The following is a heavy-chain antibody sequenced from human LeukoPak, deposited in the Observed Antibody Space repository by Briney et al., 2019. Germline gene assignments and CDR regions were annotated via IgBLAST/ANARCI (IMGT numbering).Heavy chain of an antibody. J-gene: IGHJ4*02. CDR3: AKGTERYREVSSFDS. CDR2: ISGRGDGT. Sequence: GGSLSLPCAASGFTFNTYTRNWVRQAPGKGLEWVSAISGRGDGTYYADFVKGRFTISRDNSKNTLFLQMNSLRVEDTATYYCAKGTERYREVSSFDSWGRGTLVAVSS. V-gene: IGHV3-23*01. CDR1: GFTFNTYT. D-gene: IGHD3-10*01.